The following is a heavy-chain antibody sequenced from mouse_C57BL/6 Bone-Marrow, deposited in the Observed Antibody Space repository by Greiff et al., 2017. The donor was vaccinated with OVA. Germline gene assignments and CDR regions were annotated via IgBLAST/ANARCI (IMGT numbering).Heavy chain of an antibody. CDR1: GYTFTSYG. CDR3: ARNSPGAY. CDR2: IYPRSGNT. V-gene: IGHV1-81*01. J-gene: IGHJ3*01. Sequence: VQLVESGAELARPGASVKLSCKASGYTFTSYGISWVKQRTGQGLEWIGEIYPRSGNTYYNEKFKGKATLTADKSSSTAYMELRSLTSEDSAVYFCARNSPGAYWGQGTLVTVSA.